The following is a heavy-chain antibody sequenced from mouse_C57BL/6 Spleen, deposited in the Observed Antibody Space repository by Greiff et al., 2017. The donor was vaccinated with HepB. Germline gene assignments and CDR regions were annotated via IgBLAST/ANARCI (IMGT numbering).Heavy chain of an antibody. V-gene: IGHV1-80*01. Sequence: VQLQQSGAELVKPGASVKISCKASGYAFSSYWMNWVKQRPGKGLEWIGQIYPGDGDTNYNGKFKGKATLTADKSSSTAYMQLSSLTSEDSAVYFCARDGPIYYDYDMDYWGQGTSVTVSS. D-gene: IGHD2-4*01. J-gene: IGHJ4*01. CDR1: GYAFSSYW. CDR3: ARDGPIYYDYDMDY. CDR2: IYPGDGDT.